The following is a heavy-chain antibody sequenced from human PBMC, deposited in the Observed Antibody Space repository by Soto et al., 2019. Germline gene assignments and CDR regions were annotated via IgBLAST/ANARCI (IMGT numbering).Heavy chain of an antibody. Sequence: EVQLVESGGDLVKPGGSLRISCTASGFTFTNAWMTWVRQVPGKGLEWVGRIKSNADGGTTDYPAPVICRFAMSRDESRNTVYLQINSLKTDDTAVYYCATDLGRSSSVWFDYWGQGTLVTVSS. CDR3: ATDLGRSSSVWFDY. J-gene: IGHJ4*02. CDR2: IKSNADGGTT. D-gene: IGHD2-2*01. V-gene: IGHV3-15*01. CDR1: GFTFTNAW.